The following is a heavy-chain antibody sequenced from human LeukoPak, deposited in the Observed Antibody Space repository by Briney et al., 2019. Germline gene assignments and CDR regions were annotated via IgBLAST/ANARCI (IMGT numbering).Heavy chain of an antibody. D-gene: IGHD3-16*01. CDR2: ISSRGSTT. CDR1: GFTFIDYY. Sequence: GGSLRLSCAASGFTFIDYYMTWIRQAPGKGLEWVSYISSRGSTTYHADSVKGRFTISRDNAKNSLYLQMNSLRAEDTAVYYCARDGAVTTTILIYYYYYMDVWGKGTTVTVSS. V-gene: IGHV3-11*04. J-gene: IGHJ6*03. CDR3: ARDGAVTTTILIYYYYYMDV.